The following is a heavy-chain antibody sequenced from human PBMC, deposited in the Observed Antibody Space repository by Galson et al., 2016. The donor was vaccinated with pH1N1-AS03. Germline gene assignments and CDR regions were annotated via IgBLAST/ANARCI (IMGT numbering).Heavy chain of an antibody. D-gene: IGHD7-27*01. Sequence: SLRLSCAASGFTFSDYGMHWVRQAPGKGLEWVALISHDGNEKYYAESVKGRFAISRDNSKNTLDLQMNSLSADDTAVYYCSRDYNWGFDYWGQGALVTVSS. CDR1: GFTFSDYG. CDR2: ISHDGNEK. CDR3: SRDYNWGFDY. J-gene: IGHJ4*02. V-gene: IGHV3-30*03.